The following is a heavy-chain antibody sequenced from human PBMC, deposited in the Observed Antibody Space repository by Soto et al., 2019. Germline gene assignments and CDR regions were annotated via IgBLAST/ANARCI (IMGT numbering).Heavy chain of an antibody. Sequence: EVQLVETGGGLIQPGGSLRLSCAASGFTVSSNYMSWVRQAPGKGLEWVSVIYSGGSTYYADSVKGRFTISRDNSKNTLYLQMNSLRAEDTAVYYCARDHQDYYDSSEHAFDIWGQGTMVTVSS. CDR1: GFTVSSNY. D-gene: IGHD3-22*01. CDR2: IYSGGST. CDR3: ARDHQDYYDSSEHAFDI. V-gene: IGHV3-53*02. J-gene: IGHJ3*02.